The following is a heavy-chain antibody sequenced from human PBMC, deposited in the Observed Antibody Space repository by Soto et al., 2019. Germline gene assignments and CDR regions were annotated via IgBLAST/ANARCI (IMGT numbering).Heavy chain of an antibody. J-gene: IGHJ4*02. Sequence: QVQLVESGGGVVQPGTSLRLSCVGSGFTFRSYVIHWVRQAPGKGLEWVALTSYDGSNNFYGDSVKGRFTISRHNSRNTVELPMDSLRFEDTALYYCARWGTTGGLDVWCQGTLVSVSS. V-gene: IGHV3-33*05. D-gene: IGHD3-16*01. CDR3: ARWGTTGGLDV. CDR2: TSYDGSNN. CDR1: GFTFRSYV.